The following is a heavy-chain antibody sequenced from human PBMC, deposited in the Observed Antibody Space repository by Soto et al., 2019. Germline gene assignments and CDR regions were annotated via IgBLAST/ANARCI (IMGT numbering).Heavy chain of an antibody. CDR2: INHSGST. J-gene: IGHJ3*02. Sequence: QVQLQQWGAGLLKPSETLSLTCAVYGGSFSGYYWSWIRQPPGKGLEWIGEINHSGSTNYNPSLKSRVTISVDTATNQFSLKLSSVTAADTAVYYCATAPSSGDAFDIWGQGTMVTVSS. CDR1: GGSFSGYY. V-gene: IGHV4-34*01. CDR3: ATAPSSGDAFDI.